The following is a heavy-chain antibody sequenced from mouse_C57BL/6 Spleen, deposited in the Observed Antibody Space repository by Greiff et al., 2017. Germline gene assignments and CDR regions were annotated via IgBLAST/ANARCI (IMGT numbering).Heavy chain of an antibody. CDR1: GYTFTTYP. J-gene: IGHJ1*03. CDR2: FHPYNDDT. Sequence: QVQLKQSGAELVKPGASVKISCKASGYTFTTYPIEWMKQNHGKSLEWIGNFHPYNDDTKYNEKFKGKATLTVEKSSSTVYLELSRLTSDDSAVYYCALSYYGSSYGWYFDVWGTGTTVTVSS. CDR3: ALSYYGSSYGWYFDV. V-gene: IGHV1-47*01. D-gene: IGHD1-1*01.